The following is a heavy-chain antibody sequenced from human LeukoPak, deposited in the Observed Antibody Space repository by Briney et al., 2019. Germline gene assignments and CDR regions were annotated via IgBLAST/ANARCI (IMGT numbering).Heavy chain of an antibody. V-gene: IGHV4-39*01. CDR2: IYYSGST. CDR1: GGSISITTSY. Sequence: SETLSLTCTVSGGSISITTSYWGWLRQPPGEGLEWVASIYYSGSTYYNPSLRSRVAISIDTSKNQFSLRLSSVTAADTAVYYCARRNHYFDYWGQGALVTVSS. J-gene: IGHJ4*02. CDR3: ARRNHYFDY.